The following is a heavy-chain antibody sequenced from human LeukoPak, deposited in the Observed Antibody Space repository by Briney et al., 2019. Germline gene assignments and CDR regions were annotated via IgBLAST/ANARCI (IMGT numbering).Heavy chain of an antibody. CDR2: FGTRSTSV. J-gene: IGHJ4*02. Sequence: GGSLRLSCTASGFTFSGYSMNWIRQAPGKGLEWVSSFGTRSTSVYHAGSVKDRFAISRDNAKNSLYLQMNSLRAEDTALYYCAREVSEGFDFWGQGTLVTVSS. V-gene: IGHV3-21*01. CDR3: AREVSEGFDF. D-gene: IGHD3-22*01. CDR1: GFTFSGYS.